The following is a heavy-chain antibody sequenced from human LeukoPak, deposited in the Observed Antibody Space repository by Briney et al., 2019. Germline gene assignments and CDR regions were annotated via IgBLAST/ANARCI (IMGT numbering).Heavy chain of an antibody. J-gene: IGHJ6*04. CDR2: ISSSSSYI. D-gene: IGHD4-17*01. CDR1: GFTFSSYS. Sequence: GGTLRLSCAASGFTFSSYSMNWVRKAPGKGLEWVSSISSSSSYISYEDSVKGRFTISRDNAKNSLYLQMNSLRAEDTAVYYCARTTVTTKGAMDAWGKGTTVTVSS. CDR3: ARTTVTTKGAMDA. V-gene: IGHV3-21*01.